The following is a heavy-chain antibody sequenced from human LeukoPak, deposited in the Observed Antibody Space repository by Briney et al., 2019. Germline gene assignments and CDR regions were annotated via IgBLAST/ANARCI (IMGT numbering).Heavy chain of an antibody. CDR1: GGDISSYY. Sequence: SETLSLTCTVSGGDISSYYWSWIRQPPGKGLEWIGYLSYSGSTNYNPSLRSRVTISVDTSKNQFSLKLSSVTAADTAVYYCASIAAAGTGEIDYWGQGTLVTVSS. J-gene: IGHJ4*02. D-gene: IGHD6-13*01. CDR3: ASIAAAGTGEIDY. CDR2: LSYSGST. V-gene: IGHV4-59*12.